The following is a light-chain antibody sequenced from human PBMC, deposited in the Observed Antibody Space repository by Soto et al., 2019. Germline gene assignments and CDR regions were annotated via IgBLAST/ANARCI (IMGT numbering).Light chain of an antibody. CDR3: QQYDSYSVRT. Sequence: DIQMTQSPSTLSASVGDGVTITCRASQTITTSLAWYQQKPGKAPKLLIYEASSLESGVPSRFGGSGSGTECTLTISSLQPDDFATYYCQQYDSYSVRTFGQGTKVEI. J-gene: IGKJ1*01. CDR1: QTITTS. V-gene: IGKV1-5*03. CDR2: EAS.